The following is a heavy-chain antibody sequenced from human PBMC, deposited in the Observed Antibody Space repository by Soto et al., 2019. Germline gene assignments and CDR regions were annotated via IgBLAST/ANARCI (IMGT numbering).Heavy chain of an antibody. V-gene: IGHV3-48*02. CDR1: GFTFSLYS. CDR2: ISRSSTGI. Sequence: EVQLVESGGGLVQPGGSLRLSCAASGFTFSLYSMSWVRQALGKGLEWVSYISRSSTGIHYADSVKGRFTISRDDATNSMHLKMNSLRDGDTAVNYCARAVTWGLDVWGQGTTVSISS. D-gene: IGHD3-10*01. CDR3: ARAVTWGLDV. J-gene: IGHJ6*02.